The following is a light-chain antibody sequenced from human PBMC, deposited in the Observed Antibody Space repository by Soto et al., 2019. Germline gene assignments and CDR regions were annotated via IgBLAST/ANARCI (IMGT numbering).Light chain of an antibody. CDR1: SSDVGAYNY. CDR3: ASYAGSNNLV. CDR2: EVS. J-gene: IGLJ2*01. Sequence: QSVLTQPPSASGSPGQSVTISCTGTSSDVGAYNYVSWYQQHPGKAPKVIMYEVSKWPSGVPDRFSGSKSGNTASLTVSGLQAEDEAAYYCASYAGSNNLVFGGGTKLTVL. V-gene: IGLV2-8*01.